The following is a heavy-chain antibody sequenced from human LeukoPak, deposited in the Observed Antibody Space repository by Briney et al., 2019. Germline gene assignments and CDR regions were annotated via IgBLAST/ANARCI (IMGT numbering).Heavy chain of an antibody. CDR2: FNHSGST. CDR3: ACHAVRYSAYDREEDAFDI. J-gene: IGHJ3*02. V-gene: IGHV4-34*01. CDR1: GGSFTGYY. Sequence: SETLSLTCALYGGSFTGYYWRWIRQPPGKGLEWIGEFNHSGSTKYNPSLKSRVTISVDTSTKQFFLRLTSVTAADTAVYYCACHAVRYSAYDREEDAFDIWGQGTMVTVSS. D-gene: IGHD5-12*01.